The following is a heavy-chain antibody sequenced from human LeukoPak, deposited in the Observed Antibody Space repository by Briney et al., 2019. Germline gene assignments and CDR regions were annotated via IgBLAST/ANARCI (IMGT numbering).Heavy chain of an antibody. CDR3: ARGAGNIVVVPAAMD. V-gene: IGHV1-2*02. CDR1: GYTFTGYY. J-gene: IGHJ4*02. Sequence: ASVKVSCKASGYTFTGYYMHWVRQAPGQGLEWMGWINPNSGGTNYARKFQGRVTMTRDTSISTAYMELSRLRSDDTAVYYCARGAGNIVVVPAAMDWGQGTLVTVSS. D-gene: IGHD2-2*01. CDR2: INPNSGGT.